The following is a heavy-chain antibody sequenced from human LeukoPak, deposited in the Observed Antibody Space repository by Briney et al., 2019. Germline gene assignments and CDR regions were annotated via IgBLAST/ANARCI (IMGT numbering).Heavy chain of an antibody. V-gene: IGHV3-7*04. CDR2: IKQDGSEK. Sequence: GGSLRLSCAASGFTFSSYWMSWVRQAPGKGLEWVANIKQDGSEKYCVDSVKGRFTISRDNAKHSLFLQMNSLRAEDTAVYYRAREKSRSLDYWGQGTLVTVSS. J-gene: IGHJ4*02. CDR3: AREKSRSLDY. D-gene: IGHD4-17*01. CDR1: GFTFSSYW.